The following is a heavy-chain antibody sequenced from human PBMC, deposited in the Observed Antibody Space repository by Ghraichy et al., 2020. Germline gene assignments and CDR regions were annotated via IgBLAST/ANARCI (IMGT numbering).Heavy chain of an antibody. CDR3: AREGTSGAFDI. J-gene: IGHJ3*02. CDR2: ISTSSSTI. Sequence: GGSLRLSCAVSGFIFSSYSMNWVRQAPGKGLEWLSYISTSSSTIYYADSVKGRFTISRDNAKNSLYLQMNSLRDDDTAVYYCAREGTSGAFDIWGQGTMVTVSS. CDR1: GFIFSSYS. V-gene: IGHV3-48*02. D-gene: IGHD1-26*01.